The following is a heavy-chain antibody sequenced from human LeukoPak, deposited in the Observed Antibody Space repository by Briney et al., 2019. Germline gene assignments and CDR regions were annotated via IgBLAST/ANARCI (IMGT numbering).Heavy chain of an antibody. Sequence: SETLSLTCTVSGGSISSYYWSWIRQPPGKGLEWIGEINHSGSTNYNPSLKSRVTISVDTSKNQFSLKLSSVTAADTAVYYCVRRYMATSAEDFDYWGQGTLVTVSS. D-gene: IGHD5-24*01. V-gene: IGHV4-34*01. CDR3: VRRYMATSAEDFDY. J-gene: IGHJ4*02. CDR2: INHSGST. CDR1: GGSISSYY.